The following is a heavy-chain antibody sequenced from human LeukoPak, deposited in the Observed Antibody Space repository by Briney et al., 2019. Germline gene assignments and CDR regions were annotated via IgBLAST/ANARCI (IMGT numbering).Heavy chain of an antibody. CDR3: AKDKNDILTGSNFDY. CDR1: GFTFDDYA. CDR2: ISWNSGSI. Sequence: GRSLRLSCAASGFTFDDYAVHWVRQAPGKGLEWVSGISWNSGSIGYADSVKGRFTISRDNAKNSLYLQMNSLRAEDTALYYCAKDKNDILTGSNFDYWGQGTLVTVSS. J-gene: IGHJ4*02. V-gene: IGHV3-9*01. D-gene: IGHD3-9*01.